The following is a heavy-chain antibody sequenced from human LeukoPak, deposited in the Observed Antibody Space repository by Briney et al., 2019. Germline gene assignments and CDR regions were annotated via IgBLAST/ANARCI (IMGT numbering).Heavy chain of an antibody. V-gene: IGHV3-21*01. J-gene: IGHJ3*02. CDR1: GFTFSSYS. CDR3: ARASSKQLAGYLPDGFDI. CDR2: ISSSGTYV. D-gene: IGHD3-9*01. Sequence: PGGSLRLSCAASGFTFSSYSMNWVRQAPGEGLEWVSSISSSGTYVYYADSVEGRFTISRDNAKNSLCLQMNSLRADDAAVYYCARASSKQLAGYLPDGFDIWGQGTMVTVSS.